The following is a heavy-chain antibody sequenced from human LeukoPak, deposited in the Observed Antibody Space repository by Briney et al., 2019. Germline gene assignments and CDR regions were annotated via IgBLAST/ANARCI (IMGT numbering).Heavy chain of an antibody. CDR1: GGSISSSSYY. J-gene: IGHJ6*03. V-gene: IGHV4-39*01. CDR3: ARHRQSYEGATVLKPQGRYYYMDV. CDR2: IYYSGST. D-gene: IGHD1-26*01. Sequence: PSETLSLTCTVSGGSISSSSYYWGWIRQPPGKGLEWIGSIYYSGSTYYNPSLKSRVAISVDTSKNQFSLKLSSVTAADTAVYYCARHRQSYEGATVLKPQGRYYYMDVWGKGTTVTISS.